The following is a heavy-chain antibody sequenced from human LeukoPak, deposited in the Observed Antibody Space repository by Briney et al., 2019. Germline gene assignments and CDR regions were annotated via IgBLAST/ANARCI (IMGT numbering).Heavy chain of an antibody. CDR3: SKDINSHCRGDCSDY. D-gene: IGHD2-15*01. J-gene: IGHJ4*02. Sequence: PGGSLRLSCAASGFTFSKHGMHWVRQAPGKGLEWVAFIRNDGSNSYYVDSVKGRFTISRDNSKNTVDLQMNSLRAEDTAIYYCSKDINSHCRGDCSDYWGRGTLVIVSS. V-gene: IGHV3-30*02. CDR2: IRNDGSNS. CDR1: GFTFSKHG.